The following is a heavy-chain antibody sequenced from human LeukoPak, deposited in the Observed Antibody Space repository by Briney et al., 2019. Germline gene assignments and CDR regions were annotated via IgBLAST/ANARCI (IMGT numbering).Heavy chain of an antibody. CDR1: GFTFSSYG. D-gene: IGHD2-15*01. V-gene: IGHV3-33*06. Sequence: PGRSLRLSCAASGFTFSSYGMHWVRQAPGKGLEWVAVIWYDGSNKYYADSVKGRFTISRDNSKNTLYLQMNSLRAEDTAVYYCAKDHGVVAVAAGFDYWGQGTLVTVSS. CDR3: AKDHGVVAVAAGFDY. J-gene: IGHJ4*02. CDR2: IWYDGSNK.